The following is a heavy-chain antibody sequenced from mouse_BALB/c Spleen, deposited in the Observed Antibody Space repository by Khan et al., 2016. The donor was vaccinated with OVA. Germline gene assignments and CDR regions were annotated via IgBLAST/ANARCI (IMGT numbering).Heavy chain of an antibody. D-gene: IGHD2-4*01. CDR3: ARSMITTWYFDV. V-gene: IGHV5-17*02. J-gene: IGHJ1*01. CDR1: GFTFSSFG. Sequence: EVELVESGGGLVQPGGSRKLSCAASGFTFSSFGMHWVRQAPEKGLEWVAYISFGSATIYYADTVKGRFTISRDNTKNTLFLQMTSLRSEDTAMDYCARSMITTWYFDVWGAGTTVTVSS. CDR2: ISFGSATI.